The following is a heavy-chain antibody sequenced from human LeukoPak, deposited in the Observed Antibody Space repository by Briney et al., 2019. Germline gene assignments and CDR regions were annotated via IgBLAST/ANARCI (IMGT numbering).Heavy chain of an antibody. Sequence: GESLKISCKGSGYSFTSYWIGWVRQMPGKGLEWMGIIYPGDSDTRYSSSFQGQVTISADKSISTAYLQWSSLKASDTAMYYCARGATVTTPSFDYWGQGTLVTVSS. CDR1: GYSFTSYW. CDR2: IYPGDSDT. CDR3: ARGATVTTPSFDY. V-gene: IGHV5-51*01. D-gene: IGHD4-17*01. J-gene: IGHJ4*02.